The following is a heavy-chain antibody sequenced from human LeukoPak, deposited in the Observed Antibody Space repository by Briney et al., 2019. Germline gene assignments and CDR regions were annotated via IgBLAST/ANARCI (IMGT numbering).Heavy chain of an antibody. D-gene: IGHD5-18*01. CDR2: IKTDGSQI. J-gene: IGHJ4*02. CDR1: GFTFSSYW. V-gene: IGHV3-7*04. CDR3: ARGWIQLSLVPPGH. Sequence: GGSLRLSCVASGFTFSSYWMTWVRQAPGKGLEWVANIKTDGSQIYYVDSVKGRFTISRDNAKNSLYLQMNSLRAEDTAVYYCARGWIQLSLVPPGHWGQGTLVTVSS.